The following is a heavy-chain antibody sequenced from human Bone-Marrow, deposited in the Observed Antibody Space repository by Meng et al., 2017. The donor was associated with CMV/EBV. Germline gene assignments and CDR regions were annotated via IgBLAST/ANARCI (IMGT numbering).Heavy chain of an antibody. CDR3: ARAPGYGDYDSDAFDI. J-gene: IGHJ3*02. Sequence: AVNVSCKGSGSTCSSYTISWVRQAPGQGLEWMGRIIPILGIANYAQKFQGRVTITADKSTSTAYMELSSLRSEDMAGYYWARAPGYGDYDSDAFDIGGEGTMVIVAS. CDR1: GSTCSSYT. D-gene: IGHD4-17*01. CDR2: IIPILGIA. V-gene: IGHV1-69*02.